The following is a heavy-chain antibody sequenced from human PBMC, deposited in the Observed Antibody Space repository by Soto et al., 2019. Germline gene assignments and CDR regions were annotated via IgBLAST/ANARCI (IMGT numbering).Heavy chain of an antibody. CDR1: GFTFRNFY. D-gene: IGHD3-9*01. Sequence: GGSLRLSCSGSGFTFRNFYMSWVRQAPGKGLEWVANIKQDGNEKFYVDSVEGRFAISRDNAKNSLYLQMNSLRAEDTAVYYCARVGMYHDIFRRVPVYYYYMDVWGKGTTVTVSS. V-gene: IGHV3-7*01. CDR2: IKQDGNEK. J-gene: IGHJ6*03. CDR3: ARVGMYHDIFRRVPVYYYYMDV.